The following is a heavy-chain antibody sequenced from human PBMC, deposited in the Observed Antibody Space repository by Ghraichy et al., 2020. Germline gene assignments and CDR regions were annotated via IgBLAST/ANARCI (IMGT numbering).Heavy chain of an antibody. J-gene: IGHJ6*02. CDR2: INHSGST. V-gene: IGHV4-34*01. Sequence: SETLSLTCAVYGGSFSGYYWSWIRQPPGKGLEWIGEINHSGSTNYNPSLKSRVTISVDTSKNQFSLKLSSVTAADTAVYYCARGLGEGVVVPAAILFYYYYGMDVWGQGTTVTVSS. CDR3: ARGLGEGVVVPAAILFYYYYGMDV. CDR1: GGSFSGYY. D-gene: IGHD2-2*01.